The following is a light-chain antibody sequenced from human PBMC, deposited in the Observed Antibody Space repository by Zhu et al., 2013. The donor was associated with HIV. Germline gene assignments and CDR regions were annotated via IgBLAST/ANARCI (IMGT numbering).Light chain of an antibody. CDR2: AAS. CDR3: QHVNNNAA. CDR1: QGISNY. V-gene: IGKV1-17*03. Sequence: DIQMTQSPSAMSASVGDRVTITCRASQGISNYLAWYQQKPGKAPSLFIYAASTTQSGVPSRFGGRGSGTEFTLTIDSLQPEDFATYYCQHVNNNAAFGPGTNLDV. J-gene: IGKJ3*01.